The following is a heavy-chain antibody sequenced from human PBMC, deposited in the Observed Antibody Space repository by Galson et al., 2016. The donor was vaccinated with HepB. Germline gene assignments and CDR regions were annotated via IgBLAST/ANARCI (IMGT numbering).Heavy chain of an antibody. Sequence: QSGAEVKKPGESLKISCKGSGYTFASYWIGWVRQMPGKGLEWMGIIYPGDFDTRYSPSFQGQVTISVDKSISTAYLQWSSLKASDTAMYYCARSLTGSYDFWCAIYNYYAMDVWGQGTTVTV. J-gene: IGHJ6*02. V-gene: IGHV5-51*01. CDR3: ARSLTGSYDFWCAIYNYYAMDV. CDR1: GYTFASYW. CDR2: IYPGDFDT. D-gene: IGHD3-3*01.